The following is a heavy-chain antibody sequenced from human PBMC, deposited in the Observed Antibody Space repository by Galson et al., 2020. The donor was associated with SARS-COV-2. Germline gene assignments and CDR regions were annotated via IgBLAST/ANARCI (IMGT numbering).Heavy chain of an antibody. D-gene: IGHD1-7*01. J-gene: IGHJ4*02. CDR3: ARDRGITGTTSGDY. CDR1: GFTFSSYS. V-gene: IGHV3-21*01. CDR2: ISSSSSYI. Sequence: GGSLRLSCAASGFTFSSYSMNWVRQAPGTGLEWVSSISSSSSYIYYADPVKGRFTISRDNAKNSLYLQMNSLRAEDTAVYYCARDRGITGTTSGDYWGQGTLVTVSS.